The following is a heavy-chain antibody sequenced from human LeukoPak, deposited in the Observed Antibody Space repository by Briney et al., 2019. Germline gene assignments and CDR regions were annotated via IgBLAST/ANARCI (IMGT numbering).Heavy chain of an antibody. V-gene: IGHV4-61*01. Sequence: SETLSLTCTVSGGSVSSGSYYWSWIRQPPGKGLEWIGYIYYSGSTYYNPSLKSRVTISVDTSKNQFSLKLSSVTAADTAVYYCARVVGATPDNYFDYWGQGTLVTVSS. CDR2: IYYSGST. D-gene: IGHD1-26*01. J-gene: IGHJ4*02. CDR1: GGSVSSGSYY. CDR3: ARVVGATPDNYFDY.